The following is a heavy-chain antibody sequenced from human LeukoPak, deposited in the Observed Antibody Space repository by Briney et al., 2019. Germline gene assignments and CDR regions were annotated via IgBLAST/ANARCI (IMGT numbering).Heavy chain of an antibody. CDR1: GFTFSRYG. Sequence: LSGRSLRLSCAASGFTFSRYGMHWVRQAPGKGLEWVAIISYDGNNDNYADSVKGRFTISRDNSKNTVYLQMNGLRAEDTAVYYCAKEMTWENGYNCYFDYWGQGTLVTVSS. V-gene: IGHV3-30*18. J-gene: IGHJ4*03. CDR3: AKEMTWENGYNCYFDY. D-gene: IGHD5-24*01. CDR2: ISYDGNND.